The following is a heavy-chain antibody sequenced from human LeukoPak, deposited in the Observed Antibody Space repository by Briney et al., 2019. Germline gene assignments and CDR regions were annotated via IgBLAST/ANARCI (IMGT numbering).Heavy chain of an antibody. CDR2: ISSSGSNK. V-gene: IGHV3-48*03. CDR1: GFTFSSYE. J-gene: IGHJ4*02. Sequence: GGSLRLSCAASGFTFSSYEMNWVRQAPGKGLEWVSYISSSGSNKYYADSVKGRFTISRDNAKNLLYLQMNSLRAEDTAVYYCARESSWYALDYWGQGTLVTVSS. D-gene: IGHD6-13*01. CDR3: ARESSWYALDY.